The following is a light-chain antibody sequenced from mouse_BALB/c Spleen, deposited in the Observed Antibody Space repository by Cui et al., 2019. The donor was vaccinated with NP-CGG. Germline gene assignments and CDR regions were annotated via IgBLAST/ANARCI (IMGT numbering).Light chain of an antibody. CDR1: TVAATTSNY. CDR3: ALWYSNHWV. Sequence: QAIVTQESALTTSPGETLTLTCRPSTVAATTSNYANWVQEKPDHLFTGLIGGTNNRAPGVPARFSGSLIGDRAALTITGAQTDDEAIYFCALWYSNHWVFGGGTKLTVL. CDR2: GTN. V-gene: IGLV1*01. J-gene: IGLJ1*01.